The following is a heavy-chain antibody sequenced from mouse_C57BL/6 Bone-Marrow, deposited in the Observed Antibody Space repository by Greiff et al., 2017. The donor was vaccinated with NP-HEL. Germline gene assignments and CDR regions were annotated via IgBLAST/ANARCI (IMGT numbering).Heavy chain of an antibody. Sequence: QVQLQQSDAELVKPGASVKISCKVSGYTFTDHTIHWMKQRPEQGLEWIGYIYPRDGSTKYNEKFKGKATLTADKSSSTAYMQLNSLTSEDSAVYFCARKEAYYSNYSWFAYWGQGTLVTVSA. CDR2: IYPRDGST. V-gene: IGHV1-78*01. D-gene: IGHD2-5*01. J-gene: IGHJ3*01. CDR3: ARKEAYYSNYSWFAY. CDR1: GYTFTDHT.